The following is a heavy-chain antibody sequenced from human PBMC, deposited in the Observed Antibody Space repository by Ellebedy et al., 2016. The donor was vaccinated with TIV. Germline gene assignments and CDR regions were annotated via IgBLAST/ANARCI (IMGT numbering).Heavy chain of an antibody. Sequence: LRLSCTVSRGSTSSVGYTWSCFRQHPGKGVAWIGFILYSGTTYYNPSLKSRVTISVDTSRNQFSLKPRSVTAADTAVYYCARRSVETTLVRHDHWGQGTLVTVSS. D-gene: IGHD5-18*01. J-gene: IGHJ4*02. CDR1: RGSTSSVGYT. CDR3: ARRSVETTLVRHDH. CDR2: ILYSGTT. V-gene: IGHV4-31*03.